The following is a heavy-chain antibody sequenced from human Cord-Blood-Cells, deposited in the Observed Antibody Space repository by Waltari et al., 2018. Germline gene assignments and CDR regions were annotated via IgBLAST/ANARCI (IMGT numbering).Heavy chain of an antibody. CDR3: ARLRYSGYERCDGFDY. CDR2: INNSGST. CDR1: GGSFIGSY. V-gene: IGHV4-34*01. Sequence: QVQLQQWGAGLLKPSETLSLTCAVDGGSFIGSYLSWIRQPPGKGLEWIGEINNSGSTNYNPSLKSRVTISVDTSKNQFSLKLSSVTAADTAVYYCARLRYSGYERCDGFDYWGQGTLVTVSS. D-gene: IGHD5-12*01. J-gene: IGHJ4*02.